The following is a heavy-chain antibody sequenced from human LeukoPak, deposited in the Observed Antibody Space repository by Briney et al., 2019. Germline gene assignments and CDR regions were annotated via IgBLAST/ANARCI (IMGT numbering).Heavy chain of an antibody. Sequence: GASVKVSCKASGYTFTSYAMNWVRQAPGQGLEWMGWINTNTGNPTYAQGFTGRFVFSLDTSVSTAYLQISSLKAEDTAVYYCARDTTGLWMAGHDYYYYYMDVWGKGTTVTVSS. CDR3: ARDTTGLWMAGHDYYYYYMDV. V-gene: IGHV7-4-1*02. D-gene: IGHD1-1*01. CDR2: INTNTGNP. J-gene: IGHJ6*03. CDR1: GYTFTSYA.